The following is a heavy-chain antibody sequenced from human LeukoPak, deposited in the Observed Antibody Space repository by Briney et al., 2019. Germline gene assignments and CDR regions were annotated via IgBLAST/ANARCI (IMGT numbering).Heavy chain of an antibody. CDR1: GGTFSNYV. CDR2: IIPFFGTA. V-gene: IGHV1-69*13. J-gene: IGHJ4*02. D-gene: IGHD5-18*01. Sequence: GASVKVSCKASGGTFSNYVINWVRQAPGQGLEWMGGIIPFFGTANYVQKFQGRVTITADESTSTAYMELSSLRSEDTAVYYCATVVDTAMENKFDYWGQGTLVTVSS. CDR3: ATVVDTAMENKFDY.